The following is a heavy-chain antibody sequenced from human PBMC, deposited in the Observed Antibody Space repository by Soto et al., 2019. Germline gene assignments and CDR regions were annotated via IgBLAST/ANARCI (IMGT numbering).Heavy chain of an antibody. CDR2: IYSSGST. CDR3: AGGAAADYFDY. J-gene: IGHJ4*02. V-gene: IGHV4-4*07. D-gene: IGHD6-13*01. CDR1: SGPFSTYY. Sequence: KTSETLSLTCTVSSGPFSTYYWSWIWQPAGKGLEWIGRIYSSGSTLYNPSLKSRVTMSVDTSKNQISLKLSSVTAADTAVYYCAGGAAADYFDYWGQGTLVTVSS.